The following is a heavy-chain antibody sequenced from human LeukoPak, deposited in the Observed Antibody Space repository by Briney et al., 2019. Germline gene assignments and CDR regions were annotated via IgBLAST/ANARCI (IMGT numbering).Heavy chain of an antibody. J-gene: IGHJ4*02. CDR3: AXAWSGXSSLDY. CDR2: IYDSGST. Sequence: SETLSLTCSVSGNSISNNYWGWIRQPPGKGLEWIGYIYDSGSTSYNPSLKSRVTISVDTSKNQFSLKVSSVTAADTAVYYCAXAWSGXSSLDYWGQGXQXXXSS. V-gene: IGHV4-59*01. D-gene: IGHD3-3*01. CDR1: GNSISNNY.